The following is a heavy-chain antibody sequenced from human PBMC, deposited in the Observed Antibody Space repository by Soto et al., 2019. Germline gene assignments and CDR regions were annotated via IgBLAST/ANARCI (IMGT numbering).Heavy chain of an antibody. V-gene: IGHV3-30*18. J-gene: IGHJ4*02. CDR3: AKDPVPYGDYGVDY. D-gene: IGHD4-17*01. CDR1: GFTFSSYG. CDR2: ISYDGSNK. Sequence: QVQLVESGGGVVQPGRSLRLSCAASGFTFSSYGMHWVRQAPGKGLEGVAVISYDGSNKYYADSVKGRFTISRDNSKNTLYLQMNSLRAEDTAVYYCAKDPVPYGDYGVDYWGQGTLVTVSS.